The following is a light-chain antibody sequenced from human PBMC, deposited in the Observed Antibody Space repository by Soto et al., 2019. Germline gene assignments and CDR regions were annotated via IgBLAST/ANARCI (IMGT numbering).Light chain of an antibody. CDR2: DVN. CDR1: SSDVGGYNS. CDR3: SSYAGSRTLV. V-gene: IGLV2-8*01. Sequence: QSALTQPPSASGSPGQSVTISCTGTSSDVGGYNSVSWYQHHPGTAPKLMIYDVNKRPSGVPDRFSASKSDNTASLTVSGLQAEDEADYYCSSYAGSRTLVFGGGTKLTVL. J-gene: IGLJ3*02.